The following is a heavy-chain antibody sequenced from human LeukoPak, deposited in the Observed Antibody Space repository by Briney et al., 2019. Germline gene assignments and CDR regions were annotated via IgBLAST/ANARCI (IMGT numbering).Heavy chain of an antibody. CDR3: ARDRAYCSGGSCYGLDY. V-gene: IGHV4-39*07. D-gene: IGHD2-15*01. J-gene: IGHJ4*02. CDR1: GGSFSSSSYY. CDR2: IYYSGST. Sequence: PSETLSLTCAVYGGSFSSSSYYWGWIRQPPGKGLEWIGSIYYSGSTYYNPSLKSRVTISVDTSKNQFSLKLSSVTAADTAVYYCARDRAYCSGGSCYGLDYWGQGTLVTVSS.